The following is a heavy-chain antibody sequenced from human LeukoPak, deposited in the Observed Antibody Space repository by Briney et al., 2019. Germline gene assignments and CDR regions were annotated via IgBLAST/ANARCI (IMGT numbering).Heavy chain of an antibody. CDR2: IYHSGDV. Sequence: PSETLSLTCTVSGYSISSGYYWGWIRQPPGKGLEWIGSIYHSGDVYYNPSLTSRVTLSVDPSNNRFSLKVTSVTAADTAIYYCARVVASTSIDFWGQGTLVTVSS. CDR1: GYSISSGYY. V-gene: IGHV4-38-2*02. CDR3: ARVVASTSIDF. D-gene: IGHD2-15*01. J-gene: IGHJ4*02.